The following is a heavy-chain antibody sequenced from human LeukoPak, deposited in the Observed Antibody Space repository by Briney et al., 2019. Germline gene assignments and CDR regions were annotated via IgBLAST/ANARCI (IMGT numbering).Heavy chain of an antibody. J-gene: IGHJ4*02. CDR1: GFTFSTYS. Sequence: GGSLRLSCAASGFTFSTYSMNWVRQAPGKGLEWVSYISGSSETIYYADSVKGRFTISRDNAKNSLYLQMNSLRDGDTAVYYCARTPPTAGLTTIGVGSDYWGQGTLVTVSS. V-gene: IGHV3-48*02. CDR2: ISGSSETI. D-gene: IGHD4-11*01. CDR3: ARTPPTAGLTTIGVGSDY.